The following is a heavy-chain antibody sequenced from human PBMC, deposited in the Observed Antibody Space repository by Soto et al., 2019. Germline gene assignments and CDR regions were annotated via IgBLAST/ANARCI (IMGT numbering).Heavy chain of an antibody. V-gene: IGHV4-34*01. J-gene: IGHJ4*02. D-gene: IGHD5-12*01. CDR3: ARGQEGVVATH. CDR1: GGSLSGYY. CDR2: VKDGGHT. Sequence: QVQLQQWGAGLLKPSETLSLNCAVTGGSLSGYYWSWIRQPPGKGLEWIGEVKDGGHTNYSPSLRARVTISSATSNNQFSLRLKSVTAADTGVYYCARGQEGVVATHWDQGSLVTVSS.